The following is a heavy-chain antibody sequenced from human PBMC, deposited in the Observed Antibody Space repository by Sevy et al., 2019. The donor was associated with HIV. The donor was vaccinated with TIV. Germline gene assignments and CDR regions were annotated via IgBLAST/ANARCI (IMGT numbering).Heavy chain of an antibody. J-gene: IGHJ4*02. CDR3: VREAANVRYFDY. CDR1: GVSLNTYS. Sequence: GGSLRLSCAASGVSLNTYSMNWVRQAPGKGLEWVSSISDTSGYIFYADSVQGRVAISRDNAKSSLYLQMNSLRAEDTAVYYCVREAANVRYFDYWGQGTLVTVSS. D-gene: IGHD3-10*02. V-gene: IGHV3-21*01. CDR2: ISDTSGYI.